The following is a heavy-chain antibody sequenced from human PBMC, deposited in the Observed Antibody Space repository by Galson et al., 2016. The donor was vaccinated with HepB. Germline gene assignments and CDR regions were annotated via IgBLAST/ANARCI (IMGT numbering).Heavy chain of an antibody. D-gene: IGHD3-10*01. CDR2: FDPEDGET. Sequence: SVKVSCKVSGYTLTELSMHWVRLAPGKGLEWMGGFDPEDGETIYAQKFQGRVTMTEDTSTDTAYMELSSLRSEDTAVYYCATLPWFGVPPENFDYWGQGTLVTVSS. CDR3: ATLPWFGVPPENFDY. V-gene: IGHV1-24*01. J-gene: IGHJ4*02. CDR1: GYTLTELS.